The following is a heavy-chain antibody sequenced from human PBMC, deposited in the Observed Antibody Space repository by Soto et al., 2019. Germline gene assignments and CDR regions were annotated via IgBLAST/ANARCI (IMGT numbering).Heavy chain of an antibody. CDR2: ISYDGSNK. J-gene: IGHJ3*02. V-gene: IGHV3-30*18. CDR3: AKEGYYDSSGYPTPDAFDI. D-gene: IGHD3-22*01. Sequence: QVQLVESGGGVVQPGRSLRLSCAASGFTFSSYGMHWVRQATGTGLEWVAVISYDGSNKYYADSVKGRFTISRDNSKNTLYLPMNILRAEDTAVYYCAKEGYYDSSGYPTPDAFDIWGQGTMVTVSS. CDR1: GFTFSSYG.